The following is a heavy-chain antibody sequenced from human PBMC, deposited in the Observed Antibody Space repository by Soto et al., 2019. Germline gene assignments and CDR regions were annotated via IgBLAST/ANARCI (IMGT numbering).Heavy chain of an antibody. V-gene: IGHV1-69*06. CDR2: TIPIFGTA. CDR1: GGTFSSYA. Sequence: QVQLVQSGAEVKKPGSSVKVSCKASGGTFSSYAISWVRQAPGQGLECMGGTIPIFGTANYAQKFQGRVTITAGKSTSRADRARSGLRSEDKAVCYCEPHGGVRGVIGQGWFDPWGLGTLVTVSS. D-gene: IGHD3-10*01. J-gene: IGHJ5*02. CDR3: EPHGGVRGVIGQGWFDP.